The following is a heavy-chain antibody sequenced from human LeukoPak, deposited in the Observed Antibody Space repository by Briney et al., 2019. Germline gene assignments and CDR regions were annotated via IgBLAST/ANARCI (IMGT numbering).Heavy chain of an antibody. Sequence: GGSLRLSCAASGFTLRNYDMHWVRQPIGKGLEWVSAMGTGDDTYFSGSVKGRFTGVRENAKNTVYLQMNSLRAGDTAMYYCARRSAAAGIDAFDIWGQGTMVIVSS. CDR1: GFTLRNYD. CDR3: ARRSAAAGIDAFDI. J-gene: IGHJ3*02. D-gene: IGHD6-13*01. CDR2: MGTGDDT. V-gene: IGHV3-13*01.